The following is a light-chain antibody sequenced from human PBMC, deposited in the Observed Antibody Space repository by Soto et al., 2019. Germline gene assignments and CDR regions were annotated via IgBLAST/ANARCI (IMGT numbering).Light chain of an antibody. CDR1: QSGNLN. V-gene: IGKV3-15*01. J-gene: IGKJ3*01. CDR2: AAS. CDR3: HQYNSWPRGT. Sequence: EIMMPQSPGTLSVCPGGGATLSCTASQSGNLNLAWYQQKPGQPPRLLLYAASTRATGIPLRFRGFGSGTELTLTIRGLQSEASAVYYCHQYNSWPRGTFGPGTKVDMK.